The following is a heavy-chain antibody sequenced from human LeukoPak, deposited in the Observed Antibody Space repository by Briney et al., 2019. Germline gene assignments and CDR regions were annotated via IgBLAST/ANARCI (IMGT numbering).Heavy chain of an antibody. D-gene: IGHD3-22*01. CDR3: ARAYYESSAYRHAVYFDY. CDR2: INPSGGST. J-gene: IGHJ4*02. Sequence: ASVKVSCKASGCTFTSYYMHWVRQAPGQGLEWMGIINPSGGSTSYAQKFQGRVTMTRDTSTSTVYMHLSSLSSDDTAVYYCARAYYESSAYRHAVYFDYWGQGTLVTVSS. V-gene: IGHV1-46*01. CDR1: GCTFTSYY.